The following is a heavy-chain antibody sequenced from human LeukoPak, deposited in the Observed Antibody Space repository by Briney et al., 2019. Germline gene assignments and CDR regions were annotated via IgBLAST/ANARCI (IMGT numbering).Heavy chain of an antibody. D-gene: IGHD5-12*01. Sequence: GASVKVSCRASGYTFTSYDINWVRQATGQGLEWMGWMNPNSGNTGYAQKFQGRVTMTRNTSISTAYMELSSLRSEDTAVYYCARGLHSGYDLYYWGQGTLVTVSS. J-gene: IGHJ4*02. CDR1: GYTFTSYD. V-gene: IGHV1-8*01. CDR3: ARGLHSGYDLYY. CDR2: MNPNSGNT.